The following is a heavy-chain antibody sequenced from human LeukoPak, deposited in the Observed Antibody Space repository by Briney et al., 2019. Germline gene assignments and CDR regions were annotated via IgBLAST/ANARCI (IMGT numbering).Heavy chain of an antibody. D-gene: IGHD3-22*01. CDR2: ISGSGGST. CDR1: GFTFSSYA. J-gene: IGHJ4*02. Sequence: GGSLRLSCAASGFTFSSYAMSWVRQAPGKGLEWVSAISGSGGSTYYADSVKGRFNISRDNSKNTLYLQMNSLRAEDTAVYYCAKPLHYDSSPHGGYWGQGTLVTVSS. V-gene: IGHV3-23*01. CDR3: AKPLHYDSSPHGGY.